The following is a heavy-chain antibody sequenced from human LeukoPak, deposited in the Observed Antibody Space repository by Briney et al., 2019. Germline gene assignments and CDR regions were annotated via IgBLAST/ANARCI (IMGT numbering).Heavy chain of an antibody. CDR1: GDNVSSNSAA. V-gene: IGHV6-1*01. CDR3: ARYYYYGMGV. Sequence: SQTLSLTCAISGDNVSSNSAAWNWIRQTPSRGLEWLRRTYYRSKWSNDYAVFVKSRISIDPDTSKNQFSLQLNSVTPEDTAVYYCARYYYYGMGVWGQGTTVTVSS. J-gene: IGHJ6*02. CDR2: TYYRSKWSN.